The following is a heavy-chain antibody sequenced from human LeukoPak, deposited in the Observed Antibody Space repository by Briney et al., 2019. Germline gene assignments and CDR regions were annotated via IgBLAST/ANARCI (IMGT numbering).Heavy chain of an antibody. CDR1: GYTFTGYY. D-gene: IGHD6-13*01. CDR3: ARGYSSPVPNFDY. CDR2: INPNSGGT. V-gene: IGHV1-2*02. J-gene: IGHJ4*02. Sequence: ASVKVSCKASGYTFTGYYMHWVRQAPGQGLEWMGWINPNSGGTNCAQKFQGRVTMTRDTSITTAYMELPSLTSDDTAVYYYARGYSSPVPNFDYWGQGTLVTVPS.